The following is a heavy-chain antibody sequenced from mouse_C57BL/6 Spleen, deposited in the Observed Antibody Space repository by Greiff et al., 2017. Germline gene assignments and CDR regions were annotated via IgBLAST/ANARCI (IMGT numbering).Heavy chain of an antibody. Sequence: EVKLMESGGGLVKPGGSLKLSCAASGFTFSDYGMHWVRQAPEKGLEWVAYISSGSSTIYYADTVKGRFTIARDNAKNTLFLQMTSLRSEATAMYYCAKDAFDYYAMDYWGQGTSVTVAS. CDR1: GFTFSDYG. V-gene: IGHV5-17*01. CDR3: AKDAFDYYAMDY. CDR2: ISSGSSTI. J-gene: IGHJ4*01.